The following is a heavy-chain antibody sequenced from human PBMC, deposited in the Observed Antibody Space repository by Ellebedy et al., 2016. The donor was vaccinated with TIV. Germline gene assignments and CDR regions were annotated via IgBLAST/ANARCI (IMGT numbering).Heavy chain of an antibody. J-gene: IGHJ6*03. Sequence: AASVKVSCKASGYTFSSYSTHWVRQAPGQGLEWMGWINAGNGDTKYSQKFQGRVTITRDTSASTAYMELSSLRSEDTAVYYCARPRGSRDGDTYYYYYMDVWGKGTTVTVSS. CDR3: ARPRGSRDGDTYYYYYMDV. CDR1: GYTFSSYS. CDR2: INAGNGDT. V-gene: IGHV1-3*01. D-gene: IGHD3-10*01.